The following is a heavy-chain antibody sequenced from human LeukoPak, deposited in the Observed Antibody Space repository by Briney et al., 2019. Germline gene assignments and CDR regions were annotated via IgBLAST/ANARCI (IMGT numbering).Heavy chain of an antibody. D-gene: IGHD6-19*01. CDR3: ASSGLHSSGWYLDY. J-gene: IGHJ4*02. CDR1: GFTFSSYG. Sequence: PGGSLRLSCAASGFTFSSYGMHWVRQAPCKGLEWVAVISYDGSNKYYADSVKGRFTISRDNSKNTLYLQMNSLRAEDTAVYYCASSGLHSSGWYLDYWGQGTLVTVSS. CDR2: ISYDGSNK. V-gene: IGHV3-30*03.